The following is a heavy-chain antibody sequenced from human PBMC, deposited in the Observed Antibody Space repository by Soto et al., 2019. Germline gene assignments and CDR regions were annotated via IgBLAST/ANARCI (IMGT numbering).Heavy chain of an antibody. CDR1: GFTFSDYA. CDR2: ISGSGFTP. V-gene: IGHV3-23*01. D-gene: IGHD6-13*01. J-gene: IGHJ5*02. Sequence: GGSLRLSCAASGFTFSDYAMTWVRQAQGKGLDWVASISGSGFTPYYAASVKGRFTISRDNSKNMVYLQMNSLRVEDTAIYYCVNSDSTSAPWGQGSLVTVSS. CDR3: VNSDSTSAP.